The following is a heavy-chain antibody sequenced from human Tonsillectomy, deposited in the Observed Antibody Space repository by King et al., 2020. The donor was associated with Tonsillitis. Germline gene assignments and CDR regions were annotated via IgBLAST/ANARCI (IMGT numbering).Heavy chain of an antibody. CDR1: GFTFDDFA. J-gene: IGHJ4*02. Sequence: DVQLVESGGGLVQPGRSLRLSCEASGFTFDDFAMHWVRQGPGKGLEWVAGISWNSTSINYAGSVKGRFTISRDNAKNSLYLQMNSLRAEDTAFYYCAKAWYNSGWCVGVDFWGPGTLVTVSS. CDR3: AKAWYNSGWCVGVDF. D-gene: IGHD6-19*01. CDR2: ISWNSTSI. V-gene: IGHV3-9*01.